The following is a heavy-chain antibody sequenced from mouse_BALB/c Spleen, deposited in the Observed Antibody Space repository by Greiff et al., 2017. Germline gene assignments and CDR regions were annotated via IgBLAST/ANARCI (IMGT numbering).Heavy chain of an antibody. CDR1: GYSFTGYY. V-gene: IGHV1-26*01. Sequence: EVQRVESGADLVKPGASVKISCKASGYSFTGYYMHWVKQSHGKSLEWIGRVNPNNGGTSYNQKFKGKAILTVDKSSSTAYMELRSLTSEDSAVYYCATAGGYDEGPWFAYWGQGTLVTVSA. CDR2: VNPNNGGT. CDR3: ATAGGYDEGPWFAY. D-gene: IGHD2-2*01. J-gene: IGHJ3*01.